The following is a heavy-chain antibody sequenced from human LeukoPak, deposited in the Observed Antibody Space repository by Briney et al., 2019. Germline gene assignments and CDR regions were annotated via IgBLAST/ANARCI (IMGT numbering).Heavy chain of an antibody. V-gene: IGHV4-61*02. CDR1: GASITSGLYY. CDR3: ARVVSPDTYFYYSEYYYMDV. D-gene: IGHD3-22*01. Sequence: PSQTLSLTCTVSGASITSGLYYWNWIRQPAGKGLEWIGRINTSGTNYNPSLKSRVTISVDSSRNQFSLKLSSVTAADTAVYYCARVVSPDTYFYYSEYYYMDVWGKGTTVTVSS. CDR2: INTSGT. J-gene: IGHJ6*03.